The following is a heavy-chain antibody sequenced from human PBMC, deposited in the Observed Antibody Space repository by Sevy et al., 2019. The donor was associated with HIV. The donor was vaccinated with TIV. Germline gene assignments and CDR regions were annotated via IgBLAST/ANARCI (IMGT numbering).Heavy chain of an antibody. CDR2: IYSGGST. Sequence: LSLTCAASGFTVSSNYMSWVRQAPGKGLEWVSVIYSGGSTYYADSVKGRFTISRDNSKNTLYLQMNSLRAEDTAMYYCAGRYSGNYYGAFDIWGQGTMVTVSS. J-gene: IGHJ3*02. V-gene: IGHV3-53*01. CDR3: AGRYSGNYYGAFDI. D-gene: IGHD1-26*01. CDR1: GFTVSSNY.